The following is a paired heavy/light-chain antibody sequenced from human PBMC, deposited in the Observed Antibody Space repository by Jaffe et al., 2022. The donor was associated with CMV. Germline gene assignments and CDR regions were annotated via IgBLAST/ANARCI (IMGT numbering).Light chain of an antibody. CDR1: QSVSSSY. V-gene: IGKV3-20*01. CDR3: QQYGSSPRLT. J-gene: IGKJ4*01. Sequence: EIVLTQSPGTLSLSPGERATLSCRASQSVSSSYLAWYQQKPGQAPRLLIYGASSRATGIPDRFSGSGSGTDFTLTISRLEPEDFAVYYCQQYGSSPRLTFGGGTKVEIK. CDR2: GAS.
Heavy chain of an antibody. Sequence: QMQLVQSGPEVKKPGTSVKVSCKASGFTFTSSAVQWVRQARGQRLEWIGWIVVGSGNTNYAQKFQERVTITRDMSTSTAYMELSSLRSEDTAVYYCAARDLGDYYDSSGYYSWYAFDIWGQGTMVTVSS. CDR3: AARDLGDYYDSSGYYSWYAFDI. J-gene: IGHJ3*02. D-gene: IGHD3-22*01. CDR2: IVVGSGNT. V-gene: IGHV1-58*01. CDR1: GFTFTSSA.